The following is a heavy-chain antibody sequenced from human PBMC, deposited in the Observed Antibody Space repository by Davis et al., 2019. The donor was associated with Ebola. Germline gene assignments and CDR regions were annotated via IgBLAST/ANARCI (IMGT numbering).Heavy chain of an antibody. Sequence: PGGSLRLSCAASGFTFSSYAMSWVRQAPGKGLEWVSAISGSGGSTYYADSVKGRFTISRDNSKNTLYLQMNSLRAEDTAVYYCAKDLNGRTLLWFGEFIPDYWGQGTLVTVSS. V-gene: IGHV3-23*01. J-gene: IGHJ4*02. D-gene: IGHD3-10*01. CDR1: GFTFSSYA. CDR3: AKDLNGRTLLWFGEFIPDY. CDR2: ISGSGGST.